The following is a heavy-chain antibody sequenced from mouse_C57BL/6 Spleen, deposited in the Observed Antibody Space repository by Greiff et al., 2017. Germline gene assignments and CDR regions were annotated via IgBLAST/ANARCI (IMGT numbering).Heavy chain of an antibody. CDR1: GFTFSDYG. V-gene: IGHV5-17*01. J-gene: IGHJ1*03. CDR2: ISSGSSTI. Sequence: EVKLGESGGGLVKPGGSLKLSCAASGFTFSDYGMHWVRQAPEKGLEWVAYISSGSSTIYYADTVKGRFTISRDNAKNTLFLQMTSLRSEDTAMYYCARNFYYYGSSYFYWYFDVWGTGTTVTVSS. CDR3: ARNFYYYGSSYFYWYFDV. D-gene: IGHD1-1*01.